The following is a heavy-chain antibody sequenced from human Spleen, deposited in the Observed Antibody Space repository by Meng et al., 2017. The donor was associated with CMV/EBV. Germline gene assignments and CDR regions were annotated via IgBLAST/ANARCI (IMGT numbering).Heavy chain of an antibody. CDR3: ARDRYATSRNFYYSGMDV. J-gene: IGHJ6*02. V-gene: IGHV3-53*01. CDR2: IYSGGDT. D-gene: IGHD2-2*01. Sequence: GGSLRLSCAVSGFTVSSNHMSWVRQAPGKGLEWVSIIYSGGDTYYTDSVKGRFTISRDNSKNTLYLQINTLRAEDTAVYYCARDRYATSRNFYYSGMDVWGQGTTVTVSS. CDR1: GFTVSSNH.